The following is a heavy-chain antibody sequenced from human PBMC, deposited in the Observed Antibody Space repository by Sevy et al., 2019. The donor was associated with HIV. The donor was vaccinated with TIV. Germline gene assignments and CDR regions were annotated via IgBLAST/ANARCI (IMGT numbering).Heavy chain of an antibody. Sequence: GGSLRLSCTASGFTFSSAWMSWVRQAPGKGLEWVGRIKSEFDGGAIDYAAPVKGRFSISREDSKNTVYLQLNSLKTEDTAVYYCITDPAYRGYDEEVINYYFYGMDVWGQGTTVTVSS. CDR2: IKSEFDGGAI. V-gene: IGHV3-15*01. CDR3: ITDPAYRGYDEEVINYYFYGMDV. CDR1: GFTFSSAW. J-gene: IGHJ6*02. D-gene: IGHD5-12*01.